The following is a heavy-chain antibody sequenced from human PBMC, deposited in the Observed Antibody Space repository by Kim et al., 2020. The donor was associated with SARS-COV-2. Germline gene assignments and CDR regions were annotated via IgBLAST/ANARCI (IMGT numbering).Heavy chain of an antibody. D-gene: IGHD1-26*01. CDR3: AKGAGGAVTDF. V-gene: IGHV1-3*01. J-gene: IGHJ4*02. CDR2: T. Sequence: TKYSQNFQGGVTISKDTAASTPYMDLSSLTSEDTAVYYCAKGAGGAVTDFWGQGTLVTVSS.